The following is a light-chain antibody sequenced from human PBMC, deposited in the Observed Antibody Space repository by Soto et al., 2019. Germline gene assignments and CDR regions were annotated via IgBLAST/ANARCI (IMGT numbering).Light chain of an antibody. J-gene: IGLJ1*01. Sequence: PASVQRSPRAHNPIPRTCTNSDVGGYNYVSWYQQHPGKAPKLMIYDVSDRPSGVSNRFSGSKSGNTASLTISGLQAEDEADYYCCSYTSSSTPNYVFGIGTKVTVL. CDR1: NSDVGGYNY. V-gene: IGLV2-14*01. CDR2: DVS. CDR3: CSYTSSSTPNYV.